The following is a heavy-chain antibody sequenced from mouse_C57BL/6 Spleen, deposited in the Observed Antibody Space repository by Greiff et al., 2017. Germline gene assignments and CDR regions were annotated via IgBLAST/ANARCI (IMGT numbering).Heavy chain of an antibody. CDR1: GYAFSSYW. D-gene: IGHD2-4*01. J-gene: IGHJ1*03. V-gene: IGHV1-80*01. CDR3: ARDHYDYDWYFDV. Sequence: QVQLQQSGAELVKPGASVKISCKASGYAFSSYWMNWVKQRPGKGLEWIGQIYPGDGDTNYNGKFKGKATLTADKSSSTAYMQLSSLTSEDSAVYFCARDHYDYDWYFDVWGTGTTVTVSS. CDR2: IYPGDGDT.